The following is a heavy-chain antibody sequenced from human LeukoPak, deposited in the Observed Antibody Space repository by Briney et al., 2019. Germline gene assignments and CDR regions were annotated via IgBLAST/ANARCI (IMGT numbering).Heavy chain of an antibody. J-gene: IGHJ4*02. Sequence: PSETLSLTCTVSGGSISSSSYYWGWIRQPPGKGLEWIGSIYYSGSTYYNPSLKSRVTISVDTSKNQFSLKLSSVTAADTAVYYCARTLDYDFDYWGQGTLVTVSS. V-gene: IGHV4-39*07. CDR3: ARTLDYDFDY. CDR1: GGSISSSSYY. CDR2: IYYSGST. D-gene: IGHD4-17*01.